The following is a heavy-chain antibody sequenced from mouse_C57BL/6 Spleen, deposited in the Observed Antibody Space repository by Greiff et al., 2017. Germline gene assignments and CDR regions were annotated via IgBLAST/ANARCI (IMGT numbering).Heavy chain of an antibody. D-gene: IGHD1-1*01. CDR2: ISSGSSTI. Sequence: EVQRVESGGGLVKPGGSLKLSCAASGFTFSDYGMHWVRQAPEKGLEWVAYISSGSSTIYYADTVKGRFTISRDNAKNTLFLQMTSLRSEDTAMYYCARRGITTVVATDYAMDYWGQGTSVTVSS. J-gene: IGHJ4*01. CDR3: ARRGITTVVATDYAMDY. CDR1: GFTFSDYG. V-gene: IGHV5-17*01.